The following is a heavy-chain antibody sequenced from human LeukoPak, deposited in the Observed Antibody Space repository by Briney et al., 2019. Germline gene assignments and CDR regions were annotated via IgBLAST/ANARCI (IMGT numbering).Heavy chain of an antibody. CDR2: ISGSGGST. J-gene: IGHJ4*02. CDR3: AKTTYYDFRSDYPKYYFDY. V-gene: IGHV3-23*01. Sequence: GGSLRLSCAASGFTFSSYAMSWVRQAPGKGPEWVSGISGSGGSTYYADSVKGRFTISRDNSKNTLYLQMNSLRAEDTAVYYCAKTTYYDFRSDYPKYYFDYWGQGTLVTVSS. D-gene: IGHD3-3*01. CDR1: GFTFSSYA.